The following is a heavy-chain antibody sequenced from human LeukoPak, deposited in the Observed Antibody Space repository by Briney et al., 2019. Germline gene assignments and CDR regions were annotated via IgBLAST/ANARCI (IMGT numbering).Heavy chain of an antibody. CDR1: GYTFTGYY. Sequence: ASVKVSCKASGYTFTGYYMHWVRQAPGQGLEWMGIINPSGGSTSYAQKFQGRVTMTRDMSTSTVYMELSSLRSEDTAVYYCARSRILATNWFDPWGQGTLVTVSS. V-gene: IGHV1-46*01. CDR3: ARSRILATNWFDP. CDR2: INPSGGST. J-gene: IGHJ5*02. D-gene: IGHD5-12*01.